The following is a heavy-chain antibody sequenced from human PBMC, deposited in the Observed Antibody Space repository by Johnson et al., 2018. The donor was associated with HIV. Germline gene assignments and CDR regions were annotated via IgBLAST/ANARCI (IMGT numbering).Heavy chain of an antibody. CDR3: ARDLSMIVVANAFDI. CDR2: ISYDGSNK. CDR1: GFTFSSYA. D-gene: IGHD3-22*01. Sequence: QVQLVESGGGVVQPGRSLRLSCAASGFTFSSYAMHWVRQAPGKGLEWVAVISYDGSNKYYADSVKGRFTISRDNSKNTLYLQMNSLRAEDTAVYYCARDLSMIVVANAFDIWCQGTMVTVSS. J-gene: IGHJ3*02. V-gene: IGHV3-30-3*01.